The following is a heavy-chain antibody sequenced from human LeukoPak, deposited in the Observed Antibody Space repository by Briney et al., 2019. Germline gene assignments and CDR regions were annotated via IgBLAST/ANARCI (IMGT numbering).Heavy chain of an antibody. V-gene: IGHV1-8*02. D-gene: IGHD2-15*01. Sequence: GASVKVSCKASGYTFSNNDINWVRQATGQGLEWMGWMNPISGNTGFAQKFQGRVTMTRNTSISTAYMELSSLRSEDTAVYYCARAGGYCGRISCPYYFDYWGQGSLVAVSS. CDR2: MNPISGNT. J-gene: IGHJ4*02. CDR3: ARAGGYCGRISCPYYFDY. CDR1: GYTFSNND.